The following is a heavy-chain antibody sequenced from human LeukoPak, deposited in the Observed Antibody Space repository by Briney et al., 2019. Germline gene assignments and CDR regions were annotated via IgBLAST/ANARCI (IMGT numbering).Heavy chain of an antibody. D-gene: IGHD3-10*01. V-gene: IGHV4-34*01. Sequence: PAETLSLTCAVYGGSFSGYYWSWIRQPPGKGLEWIGEINHSGSTNYNPSLKSRVTISVDTSKNQFSLKLSSVTAADTAVYYCARHLWFGSVGRFDYWGQGTLVTVSS. J-gene: IGHJ4*02. CDR3: ARHLWFGSVGRFDY. CDR1: GGSFSGYY. CDR2: INHSGST.